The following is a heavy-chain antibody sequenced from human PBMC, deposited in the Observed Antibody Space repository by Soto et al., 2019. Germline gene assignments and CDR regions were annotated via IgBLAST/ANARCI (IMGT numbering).Heavy chain of an antibody. CDR1: GFTFSSYG. CDR3: AKAEYYYDSSGYSGY. D-gene: IGHD3-22*01. CDR2: ISYDGSNT. V-gene: IGHV3-30*18. J-gene: IGHJ4*02. Sequence: QVQLVESGGGVVQPGRSLRLSCAGSGFTFSSYGMHWVRQAPGKGLEWVAVISYDGSNTYYADSVKGRFTISRDNSKNTLYLQMNSLRAEDTAVYYCAKAEYYYDSSGYSGYWGKGTLVTVSS.